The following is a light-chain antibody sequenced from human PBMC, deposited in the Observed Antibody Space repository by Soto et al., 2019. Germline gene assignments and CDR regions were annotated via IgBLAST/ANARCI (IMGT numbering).Light chain of an antibody. J-gene: IGKJ4*01. CDR1: QSVTTY. CDR3: QHRAHWQLT. Sequence: EIVLTQSPGTLSLSPGDRATLSCRASQSVTTYLAWYQQKPGQPPRLLIYEAFYRATGIPDRFSGSGSGTDFTLTISSLETEDFAVYYCQHRAHWQLTFGGGTKVEVK. V-gene: IGKV3-11*01. CDR2: EAF.